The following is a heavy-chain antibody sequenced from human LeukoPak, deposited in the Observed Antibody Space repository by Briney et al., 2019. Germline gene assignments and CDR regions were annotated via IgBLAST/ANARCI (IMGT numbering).Heavy chain of an antibody. Sequence: GGSLRLSCAASGFTFSSYSMNWVRQDPGKGLEWVSSISSSSSYIYYADSVKGRFTISRDNAKNSLYLQMNSLRAEDTAVYYCARDRYSSGSRPDYWGQGTLVTVSS. V-gene: IGHV3-21*01. J-gene: IGHJ4*02. CDR1: GFTFSSYS. CDR3: ARDRYSSGSRPDY. D-gene: IGHD6-19*01. CDR2: ISSSSSYI.